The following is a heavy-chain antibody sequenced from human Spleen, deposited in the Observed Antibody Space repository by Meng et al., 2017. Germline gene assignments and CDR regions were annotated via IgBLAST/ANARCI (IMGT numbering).Heavy chain of an antibody. Sequence: GSLRPSCTVSGGSISTYYWSWTRQPPGKGLEWLGYIYYTGTTNNNPSLKSRVTMSLDPSKNQFSLKLSSVTAAGTAAYYCARALYSSTWYSGFGYWGQGTLVTVSS. V-gene: IGHV4-59*01. CDR3: ARALYSSTWYSGFGY. J-gene: IGHJ4*02. D-gene: IGHD6-13*01. CDR1: GGSISTYY. CDR2: IYYTGTT.